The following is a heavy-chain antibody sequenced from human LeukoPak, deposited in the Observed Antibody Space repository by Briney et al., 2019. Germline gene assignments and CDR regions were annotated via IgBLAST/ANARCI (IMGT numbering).Heavy chain of an antibody. J-gene: IGHJ3*02. CDR2: ISATGGST. CDR3: AKDQWRYDSDDAFDI. CDR1: GFTFSTYA. Sequence: AGGSLRLSCVGTGFTFSTYAMTWVRQASGKGLEWVSLISATGGSTYYADSVKGRFTISRDNIKNTLYLQMNSLRAEDTAVYYCAKDQWRYDSDDAFDIWGQGTMVTVSS. D-gene: IGHD3-22*01. V-gene: IGHV3-23*01.